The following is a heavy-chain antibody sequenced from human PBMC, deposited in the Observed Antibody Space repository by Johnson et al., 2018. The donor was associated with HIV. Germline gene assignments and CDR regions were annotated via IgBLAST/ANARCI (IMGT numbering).Heavy chain of an antibody. Sequence: QMQLEESGGGVVQPGRSLRLSCAASGFTFSNYGMHWVRQAPGKGLEWVAVIWYDGSNKYYADSVKGRFTISRDNSKNTLYLQMNSLRAEDTAVYYCAKALGVYGDYVLDAFDIWGQGTMVTVSS. CDR3: AKALGVYGDYVLDAFDI. CDR1: GFTFSNYG. D-gene: IGHD4-17*01. CDR2: IWYDGSNK. V-gene: IGHV3-33*06. J-gene: IGHJ3*02.